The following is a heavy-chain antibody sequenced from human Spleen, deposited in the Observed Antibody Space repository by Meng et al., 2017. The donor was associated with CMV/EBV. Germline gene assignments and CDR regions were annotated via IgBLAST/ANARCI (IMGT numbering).Heavy chain of an antibody. D-gene: IGHD2-2*01. CDR2: INHSGST. CDR3: ARGDRVVPALYYFDY. Sequence: YGGSFSGYYWGWIRQPPGKGLEWIGEINHSGSTNYNPSLKSRVTISVDTSKNQFSLKLSSVTAADTAVYYCARGDRVVPALYYFDYWGQGTLVTVSS. J-gene: IGHJ4*02. V-gene: IGHV4-34*01. CDR1: GGSFSGYY.